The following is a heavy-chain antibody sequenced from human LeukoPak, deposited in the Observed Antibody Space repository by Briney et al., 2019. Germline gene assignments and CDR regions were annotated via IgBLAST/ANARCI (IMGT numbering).Heavy chain of an antibody. CDR2: INPNSGGS. CDR1: GYIFTGYY. Sequence: ASVKVSCKASGYIFTGYYMHWVRQAPGQGLEWMGWINPNSGGSNYAHKFQGRVTMTRDTSISTAYMELSRLRSDDTAVYYCARDRPPQLVRPFDYWGQGTLVTVSS. V-gene: IGHV1-2*07. J-gene: IGHJ4*02. CDR3: ARDRPPQLVRPFDY. D-gene: IGHD6-13*01.